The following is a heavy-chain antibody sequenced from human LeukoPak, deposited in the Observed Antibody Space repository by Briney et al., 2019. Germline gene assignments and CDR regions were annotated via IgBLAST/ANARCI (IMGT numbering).Heavy chain of an antibody. Sequence: GGSLRLSCAGSGFAFSSYGMQWVRQAPGKVLEWVVVISYDGSNKYYADSVKGRFTISRDNSKNTLYLQMNSLRAEDTAVYYCAKGDGSGLAEYFQHWGQGTLVTVSS. V-gene: IGHV3-30*18. J-gene: IGHJ1*01. CDR3: AKGDGSGLAEYFQH. CDR1: GFAFSSYG. CDR2: ISYDGSNK. D-gene: IGHD3-10*01.